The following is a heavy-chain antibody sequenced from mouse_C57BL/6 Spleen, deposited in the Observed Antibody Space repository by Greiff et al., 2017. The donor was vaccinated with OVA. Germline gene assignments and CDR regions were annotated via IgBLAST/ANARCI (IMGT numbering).Heavy chain of an antibody. J-gene: IGHJ3*01. D-gene: IGHD1-1*01. CDR1: AHYITIFYY. Sequence: VQVVESGPGLVKPSQSLAPTSSPTAHYITIFYYCNRILHFPCPTPAWMGYISYDGSNNYNPSLKNRISITRDTSKNQFFLKLNSVTTEDTATYYCARPHYGSSLAWFAYWGQGTLVTVSA. CDR2: ISYDGSN. CDR3: ARPHYGSSLAWFAY. V-gene: IGHV3-6*01.